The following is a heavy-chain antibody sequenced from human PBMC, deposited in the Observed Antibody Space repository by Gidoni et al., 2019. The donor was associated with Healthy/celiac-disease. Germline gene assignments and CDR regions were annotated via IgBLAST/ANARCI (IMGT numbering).Heavy chain of an antibody. J-gene: IGHJ3*02. CDR1: GFTLSSYG. CDR2: ISYDGSNK. V-gene: IGHV3-30*18. D-gene: IGHD1-26*01. CDR3: AKGEWEPPFGDAFDI. Sequence: QVQLVESGGGVVQPGRSLRLSCAASGFTLSSYGMHWVRQDPGKGLEWVAVISYDGSNKYYADSVKGRFTISRDNSKNTLYLQMNSLRAEDTAVYYCAKGEWEPPFGDAFDIWGQGTMVTVSS.